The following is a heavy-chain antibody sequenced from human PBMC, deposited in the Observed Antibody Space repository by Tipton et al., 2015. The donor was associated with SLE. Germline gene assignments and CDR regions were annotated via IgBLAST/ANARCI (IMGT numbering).Heavy chain of an antibody. J-gene: IGHJ3*02. CDR1: GGSTSTNIFS. Sequence: TLSLTCTVSGGSTSTNIFSFLSFPHPARTGPEWIGQNYTRGTTNYNPPLKSRVTISVDTSKNQFSLKLSSVTAADSAVSYCARDRTIAAAGTDAFVNVGQVTM. CDR2: NYTRGTT. V-gene: IGHV4-61*09. CDR3: ARDRTIAAAGTDAFVN. D-gene: IGHD6-13*01.